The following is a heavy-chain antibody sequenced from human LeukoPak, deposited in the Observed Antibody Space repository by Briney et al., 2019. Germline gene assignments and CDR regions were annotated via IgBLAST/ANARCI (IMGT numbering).Heavy chain of an antibody. Sequence: GGSLRLSCAASGFTFSSYAMSWVRQAPGKELEWVSAISGSGGSTYYADSVKGRLTISRDNSKNTLYLQMSSLRAEDTAVYYCAKVDYYGSGIDYWGQGTLVTVSS. CDR1: GFTFSSYA. J-gene: IGHJ4*02. D-gene: IGHD3-10*01. V-gene: IGHV3-23*01. CDR2: ISGSGGST. CDR3: AKVDYYGSGIDY.